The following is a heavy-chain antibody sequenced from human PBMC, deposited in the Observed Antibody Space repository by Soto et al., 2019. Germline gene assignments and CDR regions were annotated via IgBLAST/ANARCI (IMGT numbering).Heavy chain of an antibody. D-gene: IGHD2-2*01. V-gene: IGHV4-59*01. CDR2: IYYSGST. J-gene: IGHJ6*03. CDR1: GGSISSYY. CDR3: ARARGYCSSTSCYGFHMDV. Sequence: SETLSLTCTVSGGSISSYYWSWIRQPPGKGLEWIGYIYYSGSTNYNPSLKSRVTISVDTSKNQFSLKLSSVTAADTAVYYCARARGYCSSTSCYGFHMDVWGKGTTVTVSS.